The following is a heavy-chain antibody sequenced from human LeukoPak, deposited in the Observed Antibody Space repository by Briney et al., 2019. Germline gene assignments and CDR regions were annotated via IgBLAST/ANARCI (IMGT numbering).Heavy chain of an antibody. J-gene: IGHJ4*02. CDR3: TKARSASSSSCYNY. D-gene: IGHD2-2*02. V-gene: IGHV3-23*01. CDR2: ISGSDTST. CDR1: GFTFSTYW. Sequence: GGSLRLSCAASGFTFSTYWMHWVRQAPGKGLEWVSSISGSDTSTYYADSVEGRFTISRDNSKNTLELQMDSLRAEDTAVYYCTKARSASSSSCYNYWGQGILVTVSS.